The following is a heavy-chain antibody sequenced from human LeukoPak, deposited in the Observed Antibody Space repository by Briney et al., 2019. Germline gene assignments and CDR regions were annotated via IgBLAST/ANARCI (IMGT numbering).Heavy chain of an antibody. Sequence: SETLSLTCAVYGVSFRGYYWSWVRQPPGKGLEWLGEINHSGSTNYSPSLEGRLTISVDTSKNQVSLKLTSVTAADTAVYYCAIHPSNSWYYFDYWDQGSLVTVSS. CDR2: INHSGST. CDR1: GVSFRGYY. D-gene: IGHD2/OR15-2a*01. CDR3: AIHPSNSWYYFDY. V-gene: IGHV4-34*01. J-gene: IGHJ4*02.